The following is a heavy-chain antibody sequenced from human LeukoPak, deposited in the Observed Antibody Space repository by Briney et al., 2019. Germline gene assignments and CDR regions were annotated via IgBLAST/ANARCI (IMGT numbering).Heavy chain of an antibody. V-gene: IGHV4-38-2*01. J-gene: IGHJ3*02. D-gene: IGHD3-10*01. CDR2: IHHSGST. CDR1: GYSISSGYY. Sequence: SETLSLTCAVSGYSISSGYYWGWIRQPPGKGLEWTGSIHHSGSTYHNPSLKSRVTISLDTSKNQFSLKLSSVTAADTAVYYCARIVTGSDAFDIWGQGTRVTVSS. CDR3: ARIVTGSDAFDI.